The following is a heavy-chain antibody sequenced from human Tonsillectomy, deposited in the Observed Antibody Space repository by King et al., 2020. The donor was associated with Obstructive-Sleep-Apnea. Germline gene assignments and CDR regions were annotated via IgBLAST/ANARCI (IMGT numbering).Heavy chain of an antibody. D-gene: IGHD2-8*01. Sequence: QLVQSGAEVKKPGSSVKVSCKASGGTFSSSAISWVRQAPGQGLEWMGGIIPIFGTTNYAQKFQGRVTITADEFTSTAYMELSSLRSEDTAVYYCARDCTNGICVFDYWGQGTLVTVSS. J-gene: IGHJ4*02. CDR2: IIPIFGTT. V-gene: IGHV1-69*12. CDR3: ARDCTNGICVFDY. CDR1: GGTFSSSA.